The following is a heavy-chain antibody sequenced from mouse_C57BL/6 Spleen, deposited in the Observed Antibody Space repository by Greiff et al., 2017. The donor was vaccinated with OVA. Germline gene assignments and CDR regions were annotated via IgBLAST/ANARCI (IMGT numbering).Heavy chain of an antibody. J-gene: IGHJ4*01. CDR3: ARTPRYGSRGYAMDY. V-gene: IGHV1-52*01. D-gene: IGHD1-1*01. CDR1: GYTFTSYW. CDR2: IDPSDSET. Sequence: QVQLQQPGAELVRPGSSVKLSCKASGYTFTSYWMHWVKQRPIQGLEWIGNIDPSDSETHYNQKFKDKATLTVDKSSSTAYMQLSSLTSEDSAVYYCARTPRYGSRGYAMDYWGQGTSVTVSS.